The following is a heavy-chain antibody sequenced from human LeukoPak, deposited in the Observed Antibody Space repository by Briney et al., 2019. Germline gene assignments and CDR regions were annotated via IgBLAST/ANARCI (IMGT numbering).Heavy chain of an antibody. V-gene: IGHV4-39*01. D-gene: IGHD6-6*01. Sequence: SETLSLTCTVSGGSISSSSYYWAWIRQPPGKGLEWIGTIYYTGSNYYNPSLKSRVTISVDTSKNQFSLKLSSVTAADTAVYYCARRASSSSSRWFDPWGHGTLVTVSS. CDR3: ARRASSSSSRWFDP. J-gene: IGHJ5*02. CDR1: GGSISSSSYY. CDR2: IYYTGSN.